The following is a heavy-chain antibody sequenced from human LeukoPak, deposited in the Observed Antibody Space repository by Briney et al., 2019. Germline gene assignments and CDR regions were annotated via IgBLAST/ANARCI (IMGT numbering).Heavy chain of an antibody. CDR1: GGSISSYY. V-gene: IGHV4-59*01. D-gene: IGHD6-19*01. CDR3: ASLAVAGKGPLTF. CDR2: IYYSGST. J-gene: IGHJ4*02. Sequence: SETLSLTCTVSGGSISSYYWSWIRQPPGKGLEWIGYIYYSGSTNYNPSLKSRVTISVDTSKNQFSLKLSSVTAADTAVYYCASLAVAGKGPLTFWGQGTLVTVSS.